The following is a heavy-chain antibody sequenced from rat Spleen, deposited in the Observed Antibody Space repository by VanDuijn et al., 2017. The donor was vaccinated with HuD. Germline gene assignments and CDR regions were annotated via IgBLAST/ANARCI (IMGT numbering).Heavy chain of an antibody. CDR2: ISYGDSSGHSAT. J-gene: IGHJ2*01. V-gene: IGHV5-7*01. CDR1: GFTFSNYY. CDR3: ARRHYGYTDYLDS. D-gene: IGHD1-11*01. Sequence: EVQLVESGGGLVQPGRSLKLSCAASGFTFSNYYMAWVRQAPKKGLEWVATISYGDSSGHSATYYRDSVKGRFTISRDNAKSTLSLQMDSLRSEDTATYYCARRHYGYTDYLDSWGQGVMVTVSS.